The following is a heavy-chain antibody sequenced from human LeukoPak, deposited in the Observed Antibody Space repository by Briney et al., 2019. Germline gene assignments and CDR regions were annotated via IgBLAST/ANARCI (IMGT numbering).Heavy chain of an antibody. CDR2: INHSGST. J-gene: IGHJ4*02. CDR1: GGSFSGYY. CDR3: ARSTIFGVVIGT. D-gene: IGHD3-3*01. V-gene: IGHV4-34*01. Sequence: SETLSLTCAVYGGSFSGYYWSWIRQPPGKGLEWIGEINHSGSTNYNPSLKSRVTISVDTSKNQFSLKLSSVTAADTAVYYCARSTIFGVVIGTGGKGTLVTVSP.